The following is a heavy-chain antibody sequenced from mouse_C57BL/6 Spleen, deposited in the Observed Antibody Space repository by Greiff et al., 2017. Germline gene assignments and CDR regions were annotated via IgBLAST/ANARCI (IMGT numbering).Heavy chain of an antibody. J-gene: IGHJ2*01. V-gene: IGHV7-3*01. CDR3: ARYRPNQYYFDY. D-gene: IGHD4-1*01. CDR1: GFTFTDYY. Sequence: EVKVVESGGGLVQPGGSLSLSCAASGFTFTDYYMSWVRQPPGKALEWLGFIRNKANGYTTEYSASVKGRFTISRANSQSILYLQMNALRAEDSATYYCARYRPNQYYFDYWGQGTTLTVSS. CDR2: IRNKANGYTT.